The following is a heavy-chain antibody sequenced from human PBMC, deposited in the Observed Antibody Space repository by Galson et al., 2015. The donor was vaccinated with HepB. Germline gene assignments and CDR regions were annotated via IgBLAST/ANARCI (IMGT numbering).Heavy chain of an antibody. Sequence: PALVKPTQTLTLTCTFSGFSLSTSGMCVSWIRQPPGKALEWLALIDWDDDKYYSTSLKTRLTISRDTSKNQVVLTMTNMDPVDTATYYCARNPRAGSAYGMDVWGQGTTVTVSS. J-gene: IGHJ6*02. V-gene: IGHV2-70*01. CDR2: IDWDDDK. CDR1: GFSLSTSGMC. D-gene: IGHD3-10*01. CDR3: ARNPRAGSAYGMDV.